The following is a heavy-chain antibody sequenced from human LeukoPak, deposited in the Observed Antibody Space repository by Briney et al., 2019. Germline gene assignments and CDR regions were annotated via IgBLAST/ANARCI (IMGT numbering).Heavy chain of an antibody. CDR2: VYYTGST. CDR1: GGSISNYY. V-gene: IGHV4-59*01. D-gene: IGHD1-26*01. Sequence: PSETLSLTCPVSGGSISNYYYWTWIRQPPGKGLEWIGYVYYTGSTNFNPSLKSRVTMSLDTSRNQFSLKLTSLTAADTAVYYCAAEPFGTYYGFDYWGQGTLVTVSS. J-gene: IGHJ4*02. CDR3: AAEPFGTYYGFDY.